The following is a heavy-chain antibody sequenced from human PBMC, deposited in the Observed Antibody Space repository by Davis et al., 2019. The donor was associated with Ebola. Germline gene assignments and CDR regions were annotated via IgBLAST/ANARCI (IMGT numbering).Heavy chain of an antibody. CDR3: ARDPPGATQGY. V-gene: IGHV3-9*01. CDR1: GFTFDDYA. D-gene: IGHD1-26*01. CDR2: ISWNSGSI. Sequence: PGGSLRLSCAASGFTFDDYAMHWVRQAPGKGLEWVSGISWNSGSIGYADSVKGRFTISRDNSKNTLYLQMNSLRAEDTAVYYCARDPPGATQGYWGQGTLVTVSS. J-gene: IGHJ4*02.